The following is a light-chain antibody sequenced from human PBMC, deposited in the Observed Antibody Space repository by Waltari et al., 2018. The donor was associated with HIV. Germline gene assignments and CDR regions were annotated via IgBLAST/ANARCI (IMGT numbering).Light chain of an antibody. Sequence: HSVLPQPPSASGTPGQRVTIPRSGSSPHLGSNTLNWYQQLPGTAPKLLIYSNIQRPSGVPDRFSGSKSGTSASLAISGLQSDDEADYYCAAWDDSLNGLWVFGGGTKLTVL. V-gene: IGLV1-44*01. CDR3: AAWDDSLNGLWV. CDR2: SNI. CDR1: SPHLGSNT. J-gene: IGLJ3*02.